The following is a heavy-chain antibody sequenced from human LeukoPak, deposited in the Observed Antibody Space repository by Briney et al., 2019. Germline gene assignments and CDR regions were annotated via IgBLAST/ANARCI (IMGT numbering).Heavy chain of an antibody. Sequence: GGSLRLSCAASGFTFSSYGMHWVRQAPGKGLEWVSYISSSGSTIYYADSVKGRFTISRDNAKNSLYLQMNSLRAEDTAVYYCARRGSSTHWYFDYWGQGTLVTVSS. CDR2: ISSSGSTI. CDR3: ARRGSSTHWYFDY. CDR1: GFTFSSYG. D-gene: IGHD2-2*01. J-gene: IGHJ4*02. V-gene: IGHV3-48*04.